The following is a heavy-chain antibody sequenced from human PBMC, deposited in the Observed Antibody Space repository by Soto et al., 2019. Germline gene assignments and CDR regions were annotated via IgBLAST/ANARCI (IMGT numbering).Heavy chain of an antibody. D-gene: IGHD2-2*01. CDR2: ITPIFGTT. Sequence: QAPLVQSGVEERETGSSVKVSCKASGVTFSSHEFSWVRQAPGQGLERMGGITPIFGTTKYSHKFQDRVTITADESTATVYMELSSLRSDDTAVYYCARDQYRHDSSTVYVTGWDYWGQGTLVTVSS. V-gene: IGHV1-69*01. CDR1: GVTFSSHE. CDR3: ARDQYRHDSSTVYVTGWDY. J-gene: IGHJ4*02.